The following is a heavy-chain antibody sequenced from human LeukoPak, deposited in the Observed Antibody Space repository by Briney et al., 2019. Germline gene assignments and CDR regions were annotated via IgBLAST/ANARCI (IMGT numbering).Heavy chain of an antibody. CDR2: INGNGGGT. Sequence: QPGGSLRLSCEASGFTFSNYALIWVRRAPGKGLEWVSAINGNGGGTYYADAVKGRFTISRDNSKNTLYLQMNSLKSDDTAIYYCARVDRYYFYLDVWGKGTTVTVSS. CDR3: ARVDRYYFYLDV. V-gene: IGHV3-23*01. CDR1: GFTFSNYA. J-gene: IGHJ6*03.